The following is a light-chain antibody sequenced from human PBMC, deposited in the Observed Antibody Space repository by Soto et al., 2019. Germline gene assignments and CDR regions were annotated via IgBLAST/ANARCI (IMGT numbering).Light chain of an antibody. Sequence: QSVLTQPASVSGSPGQSITISCTGTSSDVGSYNLVSWYQQHPGKAPKLMIYEGSKRPSGVSNRFSGSKSGNTASLTISGLQAEDAADYYCCSYAGRSTFWVFGGGTKLTVL. CDR1: SSDVGSYNL. CDR3: CSYAGRSTFWV. J-gene: IGLJ3*02. CDR2: EGS. V-gene: IGLV2-23*03.